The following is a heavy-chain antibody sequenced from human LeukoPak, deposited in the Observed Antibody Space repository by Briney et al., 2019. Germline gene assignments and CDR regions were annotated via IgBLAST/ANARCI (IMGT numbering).Heavy chain of an antibody. CDR2: ISAYNGNT. J-gene: IGHJ4*02. V-gene: IGHV1-18*01. CDR3: ARDGDYDILTGYPDY. D-gene: IGHD3-9*01. Sequence: ASVKVSCKASGYTFTSYSISWVRQAPGQGLEWMGWISAYNGNTNYAQKLQGRVTMTTDTSTSTAYMELRSLRSDDTAVYYCARDGDYDILTGYPDYWGQGTLVTVSS. CDR1: GYTFTSYS.